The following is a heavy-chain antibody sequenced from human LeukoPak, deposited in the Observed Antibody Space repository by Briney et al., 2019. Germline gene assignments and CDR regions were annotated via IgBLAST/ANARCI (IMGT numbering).Heavy chain of an antibody. Sequence: GGSLRLSCAASGFTFSSYAMHWVRQAPGKGLEYVSAISSNGGSTYYANSVKGRFTISRGNSKNTLYLQMGSLRAEDMAVYYCATGRFGEQKPGDYWGQGPLVTVSS. D-gene: IGHD3-10*01. CDR1: GFTFSSYA. CDR2: ISSNGGST. V-gene: IGHV3-64*01. J-gene: IGHJ4*02. CDR3: ATGRFGEQKPGDY.